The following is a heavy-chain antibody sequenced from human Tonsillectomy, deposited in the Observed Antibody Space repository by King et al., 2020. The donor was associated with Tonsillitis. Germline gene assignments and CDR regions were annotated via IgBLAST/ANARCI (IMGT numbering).Heavy chain of an antibody. CDR3: TTAYYYDSSDYYYLPFDY. J-gene: IGHJ4*02. CDR2: IRSKTDGGTT. D-gene: IGHD3-22*01. V-gene: IGHV3-15*01. CDR1: GFTFSNAW. Sequence: DVQLVESGGGLVKPGGSLRLSCAASGFTFSNAWMSWVRQAPGKGLEWVGRIRSKTDGGTTDYAAPVKGRITLSRDDSKSTLYLEMTSLKTEDTAVYYCTTAYYYDSSDYYYLPFDYWGQGTLVTVSS.